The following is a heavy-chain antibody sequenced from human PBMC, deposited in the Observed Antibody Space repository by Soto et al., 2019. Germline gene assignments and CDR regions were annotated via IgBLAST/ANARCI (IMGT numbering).Heavy chain of an antibody. V-gene: IGHV3-66*01. CDR3: VKDDILEWFFHLDA. Sequence: GGSLRLSCAASGFTVSGNHMTWVRQAPGKGLEYVSVIYSGGSTFYADSVRGRFTISRDNSKNTLYLQMNSLRVEDTAVYYCVKDDILEWFFHLDAWGQGTLVTVSS. CDR1: GFTVSGNH. CDR2: IYSGGST. D-gene: IGHD3-3*01. J-gene: IGHJ5*02.